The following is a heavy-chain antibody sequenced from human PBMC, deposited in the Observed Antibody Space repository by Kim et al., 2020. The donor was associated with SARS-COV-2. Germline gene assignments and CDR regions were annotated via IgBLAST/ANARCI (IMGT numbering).Heavy chain of an antibody. CDR2: T. CDR3: VKDRWFGEFVY. D-gene: IGHD3-10*01. Sequence: TYYADSVKGRFTISRDNSKNTLYLQMSSLRAEDTAVYYCVKDRWFGEFVYWGQGTLVTVSS. J-gene: IGHJ4*02. V-gene: IGHV3-64D*09.